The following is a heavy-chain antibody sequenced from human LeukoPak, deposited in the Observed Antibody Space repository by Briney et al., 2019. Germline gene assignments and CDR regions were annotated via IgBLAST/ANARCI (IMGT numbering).Heavy chain of an antibody. J-gene: IGHJ3*02. CDR2: ISWNSGSI. CDR3: AKATTRITMIVPAFDI. CDR1: GFTFDDYA. V-gene: IGHV3-9*01. Sequence: GRSLRPSCAASGFTFDDYAMHWVRQAPGKGLEWVSGISWNSGSIGYADSVKGRFTISRDNAKNSLYLQMNSLRAEDTALYYCAKATTRITMIVPAFDIWGQGTMVTVSS. D-gene: IGHD3-22*01.